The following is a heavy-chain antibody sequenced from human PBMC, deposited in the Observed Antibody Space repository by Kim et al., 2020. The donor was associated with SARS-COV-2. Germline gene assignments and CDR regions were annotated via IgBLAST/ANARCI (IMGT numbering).Heavy chain of an antibody. J-gene: IGHJ3*02. CDR3: GRRRAVAYAFDM. Sequence: SETLSLTCTVSGGSISSYYWTWIRQPPGKGLQWIGNIYYTGTTDYNPSLKSRVPMSIDRSGDQFSLSLTSLTAADTALYFCGRRRAVAYAFDMWG. CDR1: GGSISSYY. V-gene: IGHV4-59*08. CDR2: IYYTGTT.